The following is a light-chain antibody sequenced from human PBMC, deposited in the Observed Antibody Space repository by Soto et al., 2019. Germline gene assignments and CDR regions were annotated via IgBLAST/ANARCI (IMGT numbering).Light chain of an antibody. CDR1: QSISSW. CDR3: QQYSSYWT. V-gene: IGKV1-5*03. Sequence: DIQMTQSPSTLSASVEDRVTITCRASQSISSWLAWYQQKPGKAPKLLIYKASSLESGVPSRFSGSGSRTEFTLTISSLQPDDFATYYCQQYSSYWTFGQGTKMEIK. CDR2: KAS. J-gene: IGKJ1*01.